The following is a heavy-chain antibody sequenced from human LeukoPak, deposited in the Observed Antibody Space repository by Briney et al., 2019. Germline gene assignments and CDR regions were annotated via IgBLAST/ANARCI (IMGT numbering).Heavy chain of an antibody. CDR1: GFTFNSYA. V-gene: IGHV3-23*01. J-gene: IGHJ4*02. D-gene: IGHD3-10*01. CDR2: ISANGAKT. Sequence: GGSLRLSCAASGFTFNSYAMSWVRQAPGKGLEWVSGISANGAKTYYADSVKGRFTTSRDNSKNAQSLQMNSLRAEDTALYYCAKGWSVTMVMAAPGDWGQGALVTVSS. CDR3: AKGWSVTMVMAAPGD.